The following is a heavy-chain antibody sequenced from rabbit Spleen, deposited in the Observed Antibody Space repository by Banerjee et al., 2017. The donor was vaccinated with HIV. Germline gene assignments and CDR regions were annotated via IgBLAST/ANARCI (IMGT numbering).Heavy chain of an antibody. CDR1: GVSLHDKDV. V-gene: IGHV1S45*01. D-gene: IGHD1-1*01. CDR2: INIVTGKS. J-gene: IGHJ4*01. CDR3: ARDLVAVIGWNFNL. Sequence: LEESGGGLVQPEGSLTLTCKASGVSLHDKDVMCWVRQAPVKGLEWIACINIVTGKSVYARWAKGRFTMSRTSSTTVTLQMPSLTAADTATYFCARDLVAVIGWNFNLWGQGTLVTVS.